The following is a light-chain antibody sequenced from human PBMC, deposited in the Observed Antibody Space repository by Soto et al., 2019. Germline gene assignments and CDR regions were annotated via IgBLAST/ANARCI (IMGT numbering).Light chain of an antibody. Sequence: EIVMTQSPATLSVSPGERATLSCRAGQNIHTNLAWYQQKSGQSPRLLIYDVSSRATGVPSRFSGTGSETDFTLAISGLQSEDSAIYFCQQYNNWPFSFGQGTRLEI. J-gene: IGKJ5*01. CDR2: DVS. CDR1: QNIHTN. V-gene: IGKV3-15*01. CDR3: QQYNNWPFS.